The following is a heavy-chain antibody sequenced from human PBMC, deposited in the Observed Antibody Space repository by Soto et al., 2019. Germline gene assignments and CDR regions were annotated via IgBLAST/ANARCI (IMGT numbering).Heavy chain of an antibody. D-gene: IGHD3-22*01. J-gene: IGHJ6*02. CDR1: GFTFIDYY. Sequence: QVQLVDSGGGLVKPGGSLRLACAASGFTFIDYYMTWIRQAPGEGLECISYISKSARTIKYAESVKGRFTISRDNAKNSLSLQMNSLRAEDTAVYYCARVRCSGNFCYDGLDVWGQGTAVTVSS. CDR3: ARVRCSGNFCYDGLDV. CDR2: ISKSARTI. V-gene: IGHV3-11*01.